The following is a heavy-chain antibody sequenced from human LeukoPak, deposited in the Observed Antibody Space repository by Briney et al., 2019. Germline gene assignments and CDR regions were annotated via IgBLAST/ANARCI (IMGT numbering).Heavy chain of an antibody. CDR2: IYTSGST. Sequence: SQTLSLTCTVSGGSISSGSYYWSWIRQPAGKGLEWIGRIYTSGSTNYNPSLKSRVTISVDTSKNQFSLKLSSVTAADTAVYYCARVTRSPPNYYYYMDVWGKGTTVTVSS. J-gene: IGHJ6*03. CDR1: GGSISSGSYY. V-gene: IGHV4-61*02. CDR3: ARVTRSPPNYYYYMDV.